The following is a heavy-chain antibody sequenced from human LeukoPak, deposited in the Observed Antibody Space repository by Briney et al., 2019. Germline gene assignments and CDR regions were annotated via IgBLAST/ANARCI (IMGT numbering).Heavy chain of an antibody. J-gene: IGHJ5*02. CDR2: ISYDGSNE. Sequence: GGSLRLSCAASGFTFSSYGMHWVRQAPGRGLEWVAVISYDGSNEHYADSVKGRFTISRDNSKNTVYMQMNSLRSEDTAVYYCALILTGNWFDPWGQGTLVTVSS. CDR1: GFTFSSYG. D-gene: IGHD3-9*01. V-gene: IGHV3-30*03. CDR3: ALILTGNWFDP.